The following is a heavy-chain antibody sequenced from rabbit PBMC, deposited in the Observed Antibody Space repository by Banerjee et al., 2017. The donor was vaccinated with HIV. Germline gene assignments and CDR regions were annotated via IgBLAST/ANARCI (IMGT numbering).Heavy chain of an antibody. CDR3: VRGWGGDL. J-gene: IGHJ4*01. V-gene: IGHV1S7*01. D-gene: IGHD4-1*01. CDR1: GIDFSSSFW. CDR2: IYPDYGTT. Sequence: HLVESGGGLVTLGGSLKLTCKASGIDFSSSFWISWVRQTPGKGLEWIGYIYPDYGTTDYASWVNGRFTISLDNAQNTLYLQLNSLTAADTATFFCVRGWGGDLWGPGTLVTVS.